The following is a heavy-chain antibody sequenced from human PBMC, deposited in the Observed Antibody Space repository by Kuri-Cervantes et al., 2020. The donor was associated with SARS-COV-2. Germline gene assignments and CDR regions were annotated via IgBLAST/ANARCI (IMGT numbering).Heavy chain of an antibody. Sequence: KVSCKGSGCSFSDYWIGWVRQMPGKGLEWMGIIYPGDSDTRYRPSFQGRVTISADTSIGTAYLRWSSLRASDTAIYYCARAVSGVSNPYYFDYWGPGTLVTVSS. CDR1: GCSFSDYW. V-gene: IGHV5-51*01. D-gene: IGHD3-10*01. CDR3: ARAVSGVSNPYYFDY. J-gene: IGHJ4*02. CDR2: IYPGDSDT.